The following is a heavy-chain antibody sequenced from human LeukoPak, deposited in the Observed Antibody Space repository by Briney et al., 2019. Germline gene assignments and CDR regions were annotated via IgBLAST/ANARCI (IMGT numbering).Heavy chain of an antibody. CDR2: INPNSGGT. CDR3: ARGGDYGDYEGY. J-gene: IGHJ4*02. D-gene: IGHD4-17*01. V-gene: IGHV1-2*02. Sequence: GASVKVSCKASGYTFTGYYMHWVRQAPGQGLEWMGWINPNSGGTNYAQKLQGRVTMTTDTSTSTAYMELRSLRSDDTAVYYCARGGDYGDYEGYWGQGTLVTVSS. CDR1: GYTFTGYY.